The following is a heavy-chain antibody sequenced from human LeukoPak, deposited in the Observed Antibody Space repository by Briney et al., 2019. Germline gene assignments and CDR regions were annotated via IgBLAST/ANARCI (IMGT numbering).Heavy chain of an antibody. D-gene: IGHD3-10*01. CDR2: ISYDGSDE. Sequence: GRSLRLSCAASGFTFSRHAMHWVRQSPGKGLEWVAIISYDGSDEYTADSVKGRFSISRDNSRNTLDLQMNSLTTEDTALYYCARATDYYGSGSYLPLYYFYGMDVWGKGTAVIVSS. V-gene: IGHV3-30*04. CDR3: ARATDYYGSGSYLPLYYFYGMDV. J-gene: IGHJ6*04. CDR1: GFTFSRHA.